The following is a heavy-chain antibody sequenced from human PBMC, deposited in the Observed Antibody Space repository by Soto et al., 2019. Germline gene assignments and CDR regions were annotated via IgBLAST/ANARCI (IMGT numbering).Heavy chain of an antibody. V-gene: IGHV4-34*01. CDR1: GGSFSGYY. Sequence: QVQLQQWGAGLLKPSETLSLTCAVYGGSFSGYYWSWIRQPPGKGLEWIGEINHSGRTNYNPSLKSRVTISVDTSKNQFSLKRSSVTAADTAVYYCARGPFGGGTSGHYYYYMDVWGKGTTVTVSS. D-gene: IGHD2-2*01. CDR3: ARGPFGGGTSGHYYYYMDV. CDR2: INHSGRT. J-gene: IGHJ6*03.